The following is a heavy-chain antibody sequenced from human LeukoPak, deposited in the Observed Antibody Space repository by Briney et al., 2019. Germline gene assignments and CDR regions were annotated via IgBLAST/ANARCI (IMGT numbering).Heavy chain of an antibody. J-gene: IGHJ4*02. V-gene: IGHV4-34*01. CDR1: GGSFSGYY. Sequence: PSETLSLTCAVYGGSFSGYYWSWIRQPPGKGLEWIGEINHSGSTNYNPSLKCLVTISVDTSKNQFSLKLSSVTAADTAVYYCARGRYYDFWSGYFLRAHFDYWGQGTLVTVSS. D-gene: IGHD3-3*01. CDR2: INHSGST. CDR3: ARGRYYDFWSGYFLRAHFDY.